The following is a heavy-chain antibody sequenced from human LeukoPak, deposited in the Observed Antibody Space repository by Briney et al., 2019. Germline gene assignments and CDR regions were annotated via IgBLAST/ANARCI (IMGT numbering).Heavy chain of an antibody. Sequence: GGSLRLSCAASGFTVSSNYMSWVRQAPGKGLEWVSVIYSGGSTYYADSVKGRFTISRDNSKNTLYLQMNSLRAEDTAVYYCARDAYYYDSSGDYYYGMDVWGQGTTVTVSS. V-gene: IGHV3-66*01. D-gene: IGHD3-22*01. CDR1: GFTVSSNY. CDR3: ARDAYYYDSSGDYYYGMDV. CDR2: IYSGGST. J-gene: IGHJ6*02.